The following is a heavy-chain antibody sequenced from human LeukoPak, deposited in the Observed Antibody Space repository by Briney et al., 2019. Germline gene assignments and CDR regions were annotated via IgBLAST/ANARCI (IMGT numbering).Heavy chain of an antibody. Sequence: SQTLSLTCTVSGGSISSGDYYWRWLRQPPGKGREWIGYIYYSGSTYYNPSLKSRVTISVDTSKNQFSLKLSSVTAADTAVYYCARDTLPFCSSTSCSSYWGQGTLVTVSS. J-gene: IGHJ4*02. CDR2: IYYSGST. D-gene: IGHD2-2*01. CDR3: ARDTLPFCSSTSCSSY. V-gene: IGHV4-30-4*08. CDR1: GGSISSGDYY.